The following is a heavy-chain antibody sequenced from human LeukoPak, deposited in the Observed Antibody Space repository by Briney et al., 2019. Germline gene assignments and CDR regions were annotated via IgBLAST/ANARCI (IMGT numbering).Heavy chain of an antibody. V-gene: IGHV3-53*01. J-gene: IGHJ6*03. D-gene: IGHD3-22*01. CDR2: IYSGGNT. CDR3: ARTAQEYYYDSSGYYSHYYYYYMDV. Sequence: GSLRLSCAASGFTVRSNYMSWVRQAPGKGLEWVSVIYSGGNTYYADSVKGRFTISRDDSKNSLYLQMNSLKTEDTAVYYCARTAQEYYYDSSGYYSHYYYYYMDVWGKGTTVTISS. CDR1: GFTVRSNY.